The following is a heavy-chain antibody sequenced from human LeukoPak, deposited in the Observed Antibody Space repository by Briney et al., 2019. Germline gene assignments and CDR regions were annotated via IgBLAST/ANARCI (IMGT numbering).Heavy chain of an antibody. V-gene: IGHV4-4*07. CDR1: GGSISSYY. Sequence: SETLSLTCTVSGGSISSYYWSWIRQPAGKGLEWIGRIYTSGSTNYNPSLKSRVTMSVDTSKNQFSLKLSSVTAADTAVYYCARGHSGDTIFGVVPYFDYWGQGTLVTVSS. D-gene: IGHD3-3*01. J-gene: IGHJ4*02. CDR2: IYTSGST. CDR3: ARGHSGDTIFGVVPYFDY.